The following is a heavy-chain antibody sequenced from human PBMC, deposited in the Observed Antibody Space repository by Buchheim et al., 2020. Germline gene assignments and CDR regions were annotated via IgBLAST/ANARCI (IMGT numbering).Heavy chain of an antibody. J-gene: IGHJ5*02. Sequence: EVQLVESGGGLVQPGGSLRLSCAASGFTFSDYVMTWVRQAPGRGLEWVSSISGPGGSAYYADSVKGRFTISRDNSKNTLFLQMNSLRAEDTAVYSCAKGPGSSGWYRGIWFDPWGQGTL. V-gene: IGHV3-23*04. CDR2: ISGPGGSA. CDR3: AKGPGSSGWYRGIWFDP. D-gene: IGHD6-19*01. CDR1: GFTFSDYV.